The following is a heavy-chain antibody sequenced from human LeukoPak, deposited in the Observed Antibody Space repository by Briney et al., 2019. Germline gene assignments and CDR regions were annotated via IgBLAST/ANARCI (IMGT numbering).Heavy chain of an antibody. J-gene: IGHJ3*01. CDR2: ITTRGNTI. D-gene: IGHD3-16*01. V-gene: IGHV3-11*04. CDR3: AREWGRW. Sequence: GGSLRLSCAASGHTFSDYYMTWFRQAPGKGLERISYITTRGNTIYADSVKGRFTISRDNAKNSLYLQMNSLRVEDTALYWCAREWGRWGGQGTMVTVSS. CDR1: GHTFSDYY.